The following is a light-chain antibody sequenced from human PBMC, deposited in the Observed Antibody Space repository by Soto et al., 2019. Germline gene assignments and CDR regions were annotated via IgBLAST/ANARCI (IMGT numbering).Light chain of an antibody. CDR2: KAS. V-gene: IGKV1-5*03. Sequence: DIPMTQSPPTLSASVGDRVTITCRASQSISSWLAWYQQKPGRAPKLLIYKASILVSGVPSRFSGSGSETEFTLAINSLQPDDFATYYCLHYQSYSGAFGQGTKVEIK. CDR1: QSISSW. CDR3: LHYQSYSGA. J-gene: IGKJ1*01.